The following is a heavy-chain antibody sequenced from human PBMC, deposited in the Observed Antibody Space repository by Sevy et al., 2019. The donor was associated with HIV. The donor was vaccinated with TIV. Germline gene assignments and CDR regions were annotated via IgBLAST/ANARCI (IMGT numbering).Heavy chain of an antibody. J-gene: IGHJ4*01. D-gene: IGHD7-27*01. Sequence: GRSLRLSCAASGFTFSSYAMHWVRQAPGKGLEWVAVISYDGSNKYYADSVKGRFTISRDNSKNTLYLQMNSLRAEDTAVYYCARDGVNWGPKGYFDYWGQGTLVTVSS. CDR1: GFTFSSYA. CDR2: ISYDGSNK. V-gene: IGHV3-30-3*01. CDR3: ARDGVNWGPKGYFDY.